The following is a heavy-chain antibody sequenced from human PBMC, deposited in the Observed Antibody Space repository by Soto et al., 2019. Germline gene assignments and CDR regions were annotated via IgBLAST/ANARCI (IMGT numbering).Heavy chain of an antibody. J-gene: IGHJ6*02. CDR2: IYYSGST. V-gene: IGHV4-31*03. D-gene: IGHD6-13*01. CDR1: GGSISSGGYY. Sequence: QVQLQESGPGLVKPSQTLSLTCTVSGGSISSGGYYWSWIRQHPGKGLEWIGYIYYSGSTYYNPSIKSRFTISVDTSKNQFCLKLSSVTAADTAVYYCAKGEGMSYYYGMDVWGQGTTVTVSS. CDR3: AKGEGMSYYYGMDV.